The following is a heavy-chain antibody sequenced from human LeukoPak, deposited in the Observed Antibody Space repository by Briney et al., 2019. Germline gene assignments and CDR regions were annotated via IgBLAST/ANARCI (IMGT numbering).Heavy chain of an antibody. Sequence: GGSLRLSCAASGFTFSSYGMHWVRQAPGKGLEWVAFIRYDGSNKYYADSVKGRFTISRDNSKNMLYLQMNSLRAEDTAVYYCAKDGVSGRVTGYYYYMDVWGKGTTVTVSS. V-gene: IGHV3-30*02. CDR1: GFTFSSYG. CDR3: AKDGVSGRVTGYYYYMDV. CDR2: IRYDGSNK. J-gene: IGHJ6*03. D-gene: IGHD6-25*01.